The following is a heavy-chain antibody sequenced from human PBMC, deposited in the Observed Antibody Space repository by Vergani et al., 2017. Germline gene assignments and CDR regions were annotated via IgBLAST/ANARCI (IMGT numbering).Heavy chain of an antibody. CDR2: IWYDGSNK. D-gene: IGHD3-22*01. CDR3: AKGEPTYYYYSSGSSNWFDP. V-gene: IGHV3-33*06. J-gene: IGHJ5*02. CDR1: GFTFSSHG. Sequence: QVQLVESEGGVVQPGRSLTLSCVASGFTFSSHGMHWVRQAPGKGLEWVAVIWYDGSNKYYGDSVKGRFTISRDNSKNTLYLQMNSLRVEDTAVYYCAKGEPTYYYYSSGSSNWFDPWGQGTLVTVSS.